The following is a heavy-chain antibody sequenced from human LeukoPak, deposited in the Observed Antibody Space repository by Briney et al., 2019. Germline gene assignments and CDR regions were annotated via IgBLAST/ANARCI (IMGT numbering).Heavy chain of an antibody. Sequence: GGSLTLSCAASGFSFDDYAMHWVRQAPGKGLEWVSGISWNSGSIGYADSVKGRFTISRDNAKNSLYLQMNSLRAEDTALYYCAKDLTEGYCSSTSCYGGYFDYWGQGTLVTVSS. CDR1: GFSFDDYA. CDR2: ISWNSGSI. J-gene: IGHJ4*02. D-gene: IGHD2-2*01. CDR3: AKDLTEGYCSSTSCYGGYFDY. V-gene: IGHV3-9*01.